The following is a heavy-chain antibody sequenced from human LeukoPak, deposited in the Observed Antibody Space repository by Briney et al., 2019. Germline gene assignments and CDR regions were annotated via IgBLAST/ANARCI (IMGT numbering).Heavy chain of an antibody. D-gene: IGHD3-3*01. CDR3: ARDLYDFWSGLDY. J-gene: IGHJ4*02. Sequence: SVKVSCKASGGTFSSYAIRWVRQAPGQGLEWMGRIIPIFGTANYAQKFQGRVTITTDESTSTAYMELSSLRSEDTAVYYCARDLYDFWSGLDYWGQGTLVTVSS. CDR1: GGTFSSYA. V-gene: IGHV1-69*05. CDR2: IIPIFGTA.